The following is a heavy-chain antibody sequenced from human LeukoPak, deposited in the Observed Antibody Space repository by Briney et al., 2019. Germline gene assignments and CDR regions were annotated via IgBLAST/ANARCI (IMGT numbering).Heavy chain of an antibody. V-gene: IGHV3-11*04. J-gene: IGHJ4*02. D-gene: IGHD6-19*01. CDR2: ISDSGSTI. CDR3: GRFGYVAGIDL. Sequence: GGSLRLSCAASGFTFSDYYMSWIRQAPGKGLEWVSYISDSGSTIYYADSLKGRFTISRDNAKNLVYLQMNTLRAEDTAVYSCGRFGYVAGIDLWGQGTLVTVSS. CDR1: GFTFSDYY.